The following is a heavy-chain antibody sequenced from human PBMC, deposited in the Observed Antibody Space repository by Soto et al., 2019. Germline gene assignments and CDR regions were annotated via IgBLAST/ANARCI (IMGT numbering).Heavy chain of an antibody. CDR1: GFTFSSYA. CDR3: ARDRSIYGSGSYYNRGAFDY. CDR2: ISYDGSNK. Sequence: GESLKISCAASGFTFSSYAMHWVRQAPGKGLEWVAVISYDGSNKYYADSVKGRFTISRDNSKNTLYLQMNSLRAEDTAVYYCARDRSIYGSGSYYNRGAFDYWGQGTLVTVSS. D-gene: IGHD3-10*01. V-gene: IGHV3-30-3*01. J-gene: IGHJ4*02.